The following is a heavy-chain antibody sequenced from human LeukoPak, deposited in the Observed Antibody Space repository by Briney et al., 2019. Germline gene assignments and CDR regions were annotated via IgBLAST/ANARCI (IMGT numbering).Heavy chain of an antibody. CDR1: GGSFSGYY. J-gene: IGHJ6*03. CDR2: IYYSGST. V-gene: IGHV4-59*01. CDR3: ARVGGYPKYYYYYMDV. Sequence: SETLSLTCAVYGGSFSGYYWSWIRQPPGKGLEWIGYIYYSGSTNYNPSLKSRVTISVDTSKNQFSLKLSSVTAADTAVYYCARVGGYPKYYYYYMDVWGKGTTVTVSS. D-gene: IGHD3-16*02.